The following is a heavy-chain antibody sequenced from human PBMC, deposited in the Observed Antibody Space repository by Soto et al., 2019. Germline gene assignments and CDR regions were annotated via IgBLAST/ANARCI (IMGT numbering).Heavy chain of an antibody. CDR2: IIPLFGTA. V-gene: IGHV1-69*12. D-gene: IGHD5-12*01. Sequence: QVQLVQSGAEVKKPGSSVKVSCKASGGTFSTYSFSWVRQAPGRGLEWMGGIIPLFGTAIYAQKFQGRVTITADESTSTAYMELNSLRSEDTAVYYCARDRQRDGYNYGVDLWGQGTLVSVSS. J-gene: IGHJ4*02. CDR1: GGTFSTYS. CDR3: ARDRQRDGYNYGVDL.